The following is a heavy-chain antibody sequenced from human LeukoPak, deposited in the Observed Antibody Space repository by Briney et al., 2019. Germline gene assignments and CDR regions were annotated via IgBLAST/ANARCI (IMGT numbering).Heavy chain of an antibody. Sequence: SETLSLTCTVSGGSISSSSYYWGWIRQPPGKGLEWIGSIYYSGSTYYNPSLKSRVTISVDTSKNHFSLKLSSVTAADTAVYYCARQVAVAGPRLDYWGQGTLVTVSS. D-gene: IGHD6-19*01. CDR3: ARQVAVAGPRLDY. V-gene: IGHV4-39*01. J-gene: IGHJ4*02. CDR1: GGSISSSSYY. CDR2: IYYSGST.